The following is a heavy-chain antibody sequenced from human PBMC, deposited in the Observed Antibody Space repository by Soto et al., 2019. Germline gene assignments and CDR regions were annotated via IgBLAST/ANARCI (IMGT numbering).Heavy chain of an antibody. CDR1: GFIFNAYA. J-gene: IGHJ4*02. D-gene: IGHD4-4*01. Sequence: EVQLLESGGGLVQPGGSLRLSCAASGFIFNAYAMTWVRQAPGKGLEWVSAIGGSGGNTYYAASVKGRFTISRDNSKDTVDLEMNRLRVDDTAVYFCARVASDYINSPDHWGQGILVTVSS. CDR3: ARVASDYINSPDH. CDR2: IGGSGGNT. V-gene: IGHV3-23*01.